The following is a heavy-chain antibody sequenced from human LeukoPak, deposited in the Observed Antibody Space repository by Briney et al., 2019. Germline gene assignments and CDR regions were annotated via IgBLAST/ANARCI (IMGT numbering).Heavy chain of an antibody. CDR1: GGSFSGYY. CDR2: INHSGST. Sequence: TSETLSLTCAVYGGSFSGYYWSWIRQPPGKGLEWIGEINHSGSTNYNPSLKSRVTISVDTSKNQFSLKLSSVTAADTAVYYCARDIINWGQGTLVTLSS. J-gene: IGHJ4*02. D-gene: IGHD3-10*01. CDR3: ARDIIN. V-gene: IGHV4-34*01.